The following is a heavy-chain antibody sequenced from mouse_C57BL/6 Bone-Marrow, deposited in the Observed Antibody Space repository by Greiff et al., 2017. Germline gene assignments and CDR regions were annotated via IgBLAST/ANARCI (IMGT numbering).Heavy chain of an antibody. CDR1: GFTFSSYG. J-gene: IGHJ1*03. Sequence: EVQRVESGGDLVKPGGSLKLSCAASGFTFSSYGMSWVRQTPDKRLEWVATISSGGSYTYYPDSVKGRFTISRANAKNTLYLQMSSLKSEDTARDYCARQRGGLGYFDVWGTGTTVTVSS. V-gene: IGHV5-6*01. CDR2: ISSGGSYT. CDR3: ARQRGGLGYFDV.